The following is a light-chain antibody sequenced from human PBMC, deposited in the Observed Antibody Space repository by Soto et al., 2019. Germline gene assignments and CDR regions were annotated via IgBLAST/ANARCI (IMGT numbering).Light chain of an antibody. CDR3: QHYNGAPWT. CDR1: QGISNY. J-gene: IGKJ1*01. Sequence: DIQMTQSPSSLSASVGDRVTITCRASQGISNYLVWYQQKPGKVPKLLIYAASTLQSGVPSRFSGSGSGTDFTLTISSLQPEDVATYYCQHYNGAPWTFGQGTKVEIE. V-gene: IGKV1-27*01. CDR2: AAS.